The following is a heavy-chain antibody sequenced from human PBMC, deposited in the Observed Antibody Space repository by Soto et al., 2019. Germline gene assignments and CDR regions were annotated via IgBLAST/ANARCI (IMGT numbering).Heavy chain of an antibody. J-gene: IGHJ6*02. CDR3: AKASVKHQHDYMRGMDA. CDR2: ISHDGSYQ. D-gene: IGHD4-4*01. V-gene: IGHV3-30*18. Sequence: QVELEESGGGVVQPGRSLRLSCAASGFTFSSYGMHWVRQAPGKGLEWVAVISHDGSYQYYTDSVKGRFTVSRDNPRNTGSLQMNSLRDEDTAVYHCAKASVKHQHDYMRGMDAWGQGTTVTVSS. CDR1: GFTFSSYG.